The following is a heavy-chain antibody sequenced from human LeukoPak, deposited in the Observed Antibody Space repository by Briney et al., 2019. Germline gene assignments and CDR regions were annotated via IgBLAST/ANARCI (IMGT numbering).Heavy chain of an antibody. CDR3: ARANLSTTAAIAVAGTGNWFDP. CDR2: ISSSSSYI. V-gene: IGHV3-21*01. J-gene: IGHJ5*02. D-gene: IGHD6-19*01. Sequence: PGGSLRLSCAASGFTFSSYSMNWVRQAPGKGLEWVSSISSSSSYIYYADSVKGRFTISRDNAKNPLYLQMNSLRAEDTAVYYCARANLSTTAAIAVAGTGNWFDPWGQGTLVAVSS. CDR1: GFTFSSYS.